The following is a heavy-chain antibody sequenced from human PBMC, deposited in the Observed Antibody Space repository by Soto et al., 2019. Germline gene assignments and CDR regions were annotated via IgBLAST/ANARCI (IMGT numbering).Heavy chain of an antibody. CDR3: ATQEVGGTYVYTFDP. CDR2: IYYSGST. CDR1: DGSITSSSYY. Sequence: PSGTLSLTCTVSDGSITSSSYYWGWIRQPPGKRLEWIGSIYYSGSTYYNPSLKSRVTISVDTSKNQFSLKLSSVPAADTAVYYCATQEVGGTYVYTFDPWGQGTLVTVSS. J-gene: IGHJ5*02. V-gene: IGHV4-39*01. D-gene: IGHD1-26*01.